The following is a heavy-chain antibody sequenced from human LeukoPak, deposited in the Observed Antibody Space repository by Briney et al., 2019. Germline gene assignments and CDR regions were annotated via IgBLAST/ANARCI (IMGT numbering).Heavy chain of an antibody. CDR2: ISTSGSTI. CDR1: GFSFRTYE. D-gene: IGHD1-26*01. V-gene: IGHV3-48*03. Sequence: PGGSLRLSRAASGFSFRTYEMTWVRQAPGKGLEWVSHISTSGSTINYADSVKGRFTISRDNAKNSLYLQMNSLRAEDTAVYYCARGGSCFVHWGQGTLVTVSS. J-gene: IGHJ4*02. CDR3: ARGGSCFVH.